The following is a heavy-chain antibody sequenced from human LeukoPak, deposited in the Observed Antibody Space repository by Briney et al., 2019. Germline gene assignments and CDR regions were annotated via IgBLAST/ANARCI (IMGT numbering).Heavy chain of an antibody. Sequence: ASVKVSCKASGYMFTGYYMHWVRQAPGQGLEWMAWIHAETGVTYYAQKFQGRVTLTRDTSISTDYMELTRLRSDDTAIYYCTRDWLNKAYDPWGQGTLVTVSS. J-gene: IGHJ4*02. V-gene: IGHV1-2*02. CDR1: GYMFTGYY. CDR2: IHAETGVT. D-gene: IGHD3-16*01. CDR3: TRDWLNKAYDP.